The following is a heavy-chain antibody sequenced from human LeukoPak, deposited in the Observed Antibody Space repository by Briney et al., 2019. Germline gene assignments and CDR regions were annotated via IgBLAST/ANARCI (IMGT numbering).Heavy chain of an antibody. CDR1: GGSISSSSYY. Sequence: SETLSLTCTVSGGSISSSSYYWGWIRQPPGKGLEWIGSIYYSGSTYYNPSLKSRVTISVDTSKNQISLKLSSVTAADTAVYYCARGLSLGYCSSTSCSKYNWFDPWGQGTLVTVSS. J-gene: IGHJ5*02. D-gene: IGHD2-2*03. CDR2: IYYSGST. CDR3: ARGLSLGYCSSTSCSKYNWFDP. V-gene: IGHV4-39*07.